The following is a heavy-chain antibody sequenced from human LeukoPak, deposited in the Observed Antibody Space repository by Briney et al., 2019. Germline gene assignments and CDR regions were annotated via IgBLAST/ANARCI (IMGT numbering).Heavy chain of an antibody. CDR1: GFTFSSYS. Sequence: GGSLRLSCAASGFTFSSYSMNWVRQAPGKGLEWVSSISSSSSYIYYADSVKGRFTTSRDNAKNSLYLQMNSLRAEDTAVYYCARDIAHYYDSSGCSDYFDYWGQGTLVTVSS. D-gene: IGHD3-22*01. CDR2: ISSSSSYI. V-gene: IGHV3-21*01. CDR3: ARDIAHYYDSSGCSDYFDY. J-gene: IGHJ4*02.